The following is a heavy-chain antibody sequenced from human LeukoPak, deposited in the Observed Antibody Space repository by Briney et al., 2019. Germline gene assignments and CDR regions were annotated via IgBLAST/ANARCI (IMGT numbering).Heavy chain of an antibody. D-gene: IGHD3-10*01. V-gene: IGHV4-61*02. Sequence: SQTLSLTCTVSGGSTSGINYYWTWIRQPAGKGLGWIGRIYTTGSSNYNPSLKSRVTISVDTSNNQFSLKLSSVTAADTAVYYCARVSPSGVWDVWGQGTTVTVSS. J-gene: IGHJ6*02. CDR1: GGSTSGINYY. CDR3: ARVSPSGVWDV. CDR2: IYTTGSS.